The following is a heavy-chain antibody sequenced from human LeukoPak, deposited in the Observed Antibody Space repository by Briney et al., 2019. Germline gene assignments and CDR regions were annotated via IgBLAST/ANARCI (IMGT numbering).Heavy chain of an antibody. J-gene: IGHJ3*02. Sequence: PGGSLRLSCAASGFTVSSNYMSWVRQAPGKGLEWVSVIYSGGSTYYADSVKGRFTISRDNSKNTLYLQVNSLRAEDTAVYYCASDYYDSSGYYIDAFDIWGQGTMVTVSS. CDR1: GFTVSSNY. V-gene: IGHV3-66*02. D-gene: IGHD3-22*01. CDR2: IYSGGST. CDR3: ASDYYDSSGYYIDAFDI.